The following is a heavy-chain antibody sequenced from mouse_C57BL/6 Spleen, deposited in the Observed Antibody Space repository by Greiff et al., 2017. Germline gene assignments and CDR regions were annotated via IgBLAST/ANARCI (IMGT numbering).Heavy chain of an antibody. V-gene: IGHV1-59*01. D-gene: IGHD3-3*01. CDR1: GYTFTSYW. J-gene: IGHJ3*01. CDR2: IDPSDSYT. CDR3: ARSRAAAWFAY. Sequence: QVQLQQPGAELVRPGTSVKLSCKASGYTFTSYWMHWVKQRPGQGLEWIGVIDPSDSYTNYNQKFKGKATLTVDPSSSTAYMQLSSLTSEDSAVYYCARSRAAAWFAYWGQGTLVTVSA.